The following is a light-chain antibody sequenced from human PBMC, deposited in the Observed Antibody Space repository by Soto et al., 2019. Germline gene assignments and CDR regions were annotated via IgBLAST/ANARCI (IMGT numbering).Light chain of an antibody. CDR3: MLSMGGGLVV. CDR1: SGSVSTTSY. CDR2: STK. Sequence: QTVVTQEPSFSVSPGGTVTLTCGLSSGSVSTTSYPSWYQQTPGQAPRTLIYSTKIRSSGVPDRFSGSILGNKAALTISGAQADDESDYRCMLSMGGGLVVVGGGTKLTVL. J-gene: IGLJ2*01. V-gene: IGLV8-61*01.